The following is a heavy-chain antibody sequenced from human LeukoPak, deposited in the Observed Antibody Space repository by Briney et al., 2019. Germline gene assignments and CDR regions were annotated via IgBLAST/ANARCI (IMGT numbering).Heavy chain of an antibody. Sequence: GGSLRLSCAASGFTFSSYWMHWVRQAPGKGLVWVSRINTDGSSTNYADSVKGLFTISRDNAKNTLYLQMNSLRAEDTAVYCCARGLGSSRAFDIWGQGTMVTVSS. CDR1: GFTFSSYW. D-gene: IGHD1-26*01. CDR3: ARGLGSSRAFDI. CDR2: INTDGSST. V-gene: IGHV3-74*01. J-gene: IGHJ3*02.